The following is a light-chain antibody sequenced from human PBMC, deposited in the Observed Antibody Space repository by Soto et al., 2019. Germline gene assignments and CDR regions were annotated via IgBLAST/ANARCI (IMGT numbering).Light chain of an antibody. CDR3: QHYDTTPLT. J-gene: IGKJ4*01. V-gene: IGKV3-20*01. CDR2: AAS. Sequence: EIVLTQSPGTLSSSPGERATLSCRASQSVGATYLAWYQKKPGQARRLLIYAASSRATGVPYRFSGSGSGTDFTLTLSRLQPEDCAVYYCQHYDTTPLTFGGGTKVEIK. CDR1: QSVGATY.